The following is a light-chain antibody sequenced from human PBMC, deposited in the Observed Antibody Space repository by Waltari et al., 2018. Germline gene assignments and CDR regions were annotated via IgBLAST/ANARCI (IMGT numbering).Light chain of an antibody. CDR2: GKD. V-gene: IGLV3-19*01. CDR1: SLRTYF. CDR3: NSRDTTGHHVV. Sequence: SSDLTQDPAVSVALGQTVRITCQGDSLRTYFTSWYQLKPGQAPVLVIYGKDTRPLEIPDRVSGSRSGNTASLTITGAQAEDEADYYCNSRDTTGHHVVFGGGTRLTVL. J-gene: IGLJ2*01.